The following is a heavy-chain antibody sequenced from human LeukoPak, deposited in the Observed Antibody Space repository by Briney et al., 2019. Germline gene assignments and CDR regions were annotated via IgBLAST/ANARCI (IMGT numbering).Heavy chain of an antibody. CDR2: IRYDGSNK. Sequence: GGSLRLSCAASGFTFSSYGMHWVRQAPGKGLEWVAFIRYDGSNKYYADSVKGRFTISRDNAKNSLYLQMNSLRAEDTAVYYCARGQGRTKANWGWNWFDPWGQGTLVTVSS. CDR3: ARGQGRTKANWGWNWFDP. J-gene: IGHJ5*02. CDR1: GFTFSSYG. V-gene: IGHV3-30*02. D-gene: IGHD7-27*01.